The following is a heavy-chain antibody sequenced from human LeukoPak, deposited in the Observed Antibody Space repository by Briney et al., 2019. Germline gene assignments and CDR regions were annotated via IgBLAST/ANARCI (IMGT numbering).Heavy chain of an antibody. D-gene: IGHD2-21*02. CDR1: GGSISGYY. CDR3: ARSYCGGDCYSGGGIVDY. V-gene: IGHV4-4*09. J-gene: IGHJ4*02. CDR2: ISHSGRA. Sequence: SETLSLTCTLSGGSISGYYWGSIRQPPGKGIEWIGYISHSGRANYNPSLRSRVTISVDTSKHQFSRKLSSVAAADTAVYYCARSYCGGDCYSGGGIVDYWGQGTLVTVSS.